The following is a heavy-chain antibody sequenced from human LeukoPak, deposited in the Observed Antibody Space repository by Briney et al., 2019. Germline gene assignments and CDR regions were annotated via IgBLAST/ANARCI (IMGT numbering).Heavy chain of an antibody. CDR2: IYTSGST. J-gene: IGHJ4*02. Sequence: SETLSLTCAVYGGSFSGYYWSWIRQPAGKGLEWIGRIYTSGSTNYNPSLKSRVTMSVDTSKNQFSLKLSSVTAADTAVYYCARDVVPAAGDYFDYWGQGTLVTVSS. D-gene: IGHD2-2*01. CDR1: GGSFSGYY. CDR3: ARDVVPAAGDYFDY. V-gene: IGHV4-4*07.